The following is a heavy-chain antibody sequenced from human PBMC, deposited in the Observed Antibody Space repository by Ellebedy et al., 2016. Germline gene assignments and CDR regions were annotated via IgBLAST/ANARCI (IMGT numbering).Heavy chain of an antibody. D-gene: IGHD2-15*01. CDR2: IWYDGSNK. Sequence: GGSLRLXXAASGFTFSSYGMHWVRQAPGKGLEWVAVIWYDGSNKYYADSVKGRFTISRDNAKNSLYLQMNSLRAEDTAVYYCARWGYCSGATCSNFDYWGQGTLVTVSS. CDR3: ARWGYCSGATCSNFDY. J-gene: IGHJ4*02. V-gene: IGHV3-33*08. CDR1: GFTFSSYG.